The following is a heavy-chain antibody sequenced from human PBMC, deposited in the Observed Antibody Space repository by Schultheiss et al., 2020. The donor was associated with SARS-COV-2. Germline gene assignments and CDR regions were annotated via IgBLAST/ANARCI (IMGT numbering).Heavy chain of an antibody. D-gene: IGHD2-15*01. CDR2: ISGSGGST. Sequence: GGSLRLSCAASGFTFSSYAMSWVRQAPGKGLEWVSAISGSGGSTYYADSVKGRFTISRDNAKNSLYLQMNSLRAEDTAVYYCARDDCSGGSCYFHYYYYMDVWGKGTTVTVSS. CDR3: ARDDCSGGSCYFHYYYYMDV. J-gene: IGHJ6*03. V-gene: IGHV3-23*01. CDR1: GFTFSSYA.